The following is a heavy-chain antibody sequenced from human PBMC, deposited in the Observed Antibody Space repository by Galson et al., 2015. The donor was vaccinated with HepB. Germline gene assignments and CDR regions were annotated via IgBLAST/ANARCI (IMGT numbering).Heavy chain of an antibody. CDR3: AKNGRSDSTGYFDPYFDY. V-gene: IGHV3-9*01. Sequence: SLRLSCAASGFRFDDFAMYWVRQAPGKGLEWVSGISWNSGSIGYADSVKGRFTISRDNAKNSLYLQMNSLRADDTAFYYCAKNGRSDSTGYFDPYFDYWGRGTLVTVSA. J-gene: IGHJ4*02. CDR2: ISWNSGSI. CDR1: GFRFDDFA. D-gene: IGHD3-22*01.